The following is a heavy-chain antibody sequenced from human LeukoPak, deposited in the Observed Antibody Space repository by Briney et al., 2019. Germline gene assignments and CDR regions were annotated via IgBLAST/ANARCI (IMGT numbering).Heavy chain of an antibody. D-gene: IGHD6-19*01. CDR3: AKAKGSGLKYYFDY. V-gene: IGHV3-23*01. CDR1: GFTFSSYS. CDR2: ISGSGGST. J-gene: IGHJ4*02. Sequence: PGGSLRLSCAASGFTFSSYSMNWVRKAPGKGLEWVSGISGSGGSTYYADSVKGRFTVSRDNSKNTLFLQMNSLRAEDTAVYYCAKAKGSGLKYYFDYWGQGTLVTVSS.